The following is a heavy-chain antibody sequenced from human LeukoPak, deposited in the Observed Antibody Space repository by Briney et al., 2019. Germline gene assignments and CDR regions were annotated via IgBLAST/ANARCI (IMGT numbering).Heavy chain of an antibody. Sequence: SVKVSCKASGYTFTSYGISWVRQAPGQGLEWMGWISAYNGNTNYAQKLQGRVTMTTDTSTSTAYMVLRSLRSDDTAVYYCARDHKPFNYGSGTWGLWGRGTLVTVS. CDR3: ARDHKPFNYGSGTWGL. D-gene: IGHD3-10*01. CDR2: ISAYNGNT. J-gene: IGHJ2*01. CDR1: GYTFTSYG. V-gene: IGHV1-18*01.